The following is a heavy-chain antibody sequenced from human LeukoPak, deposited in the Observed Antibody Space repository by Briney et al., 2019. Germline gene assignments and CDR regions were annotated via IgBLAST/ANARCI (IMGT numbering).Heavy chain of an antibody. CDR3: ARGEDVRDGYAIDY. J-gene: IGHJ4*02. D-gene: IGHD5-24*01. CDR1: GYTFTNFY. V-gene: IGHV1-46*01. CDR2: MNPSGGST. Sequence: AASVKVSCKASGYTFTNFYMHWVRQAPGQGLEWMGIMNPSGGSTNHAQKFQGRVTMTSDTSTSTVYMELSSLRSEDTAVYYCARGEDVRDGYAIDYWGQGTLVTVSS.